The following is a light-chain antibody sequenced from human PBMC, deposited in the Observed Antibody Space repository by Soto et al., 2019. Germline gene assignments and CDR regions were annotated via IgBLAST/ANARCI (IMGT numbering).Light chain of an antibody. V-gene: IGLV1-51*01. CDR1: SSNIGSHY. CDR3: GSWDGSLSAVV. CDR2: DTS. J-gene: IGLJ3*02. Sequence: QAVLTQPPSVSAAPGQKVTISCSGSSSNIGSHYVSWYQQFPGTAPKLVIYDTSKRPSGIPDRFSGSDSGTSATLGIAGLQTGDKADYYCGSWDGSLSAVVFGGGTKLTVL.